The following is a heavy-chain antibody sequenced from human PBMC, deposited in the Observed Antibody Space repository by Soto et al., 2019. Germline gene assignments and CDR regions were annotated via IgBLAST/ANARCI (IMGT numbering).Heavy chain of an antibody. CDR3: ARGDYCSGGSCFDY. CDR1: GFTVSSNY. V-gene: IGHV3-53*01. D-gene: IGHD2-15*01. CDR2: IYSGGST. J-gene: IGHJ4*02. Sequence: EVQLVESGGGLIQPGGSLRLSCAASGFTVSSNYMSWVRQAPGKGLEWVSVIYSGGSTYYADSVKGRFTISRDNSKNTLYLQMNSLRVEDTAVYYCARGDYCSGGSCFDYWGQGTLVTVSS.